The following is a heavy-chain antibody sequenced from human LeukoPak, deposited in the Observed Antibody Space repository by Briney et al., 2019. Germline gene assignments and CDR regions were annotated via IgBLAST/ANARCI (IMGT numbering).Heavy chain of an antibody. Sequence: SETLSLTCAVYGGSFSGYYWSWIRQPPGKGLEWIGEINHSGSTNYSPSLKSRVTISVDTSKNQFSLKLSSVTAADTAVYYCARKEQGYGSGSYYHRPNWFDPWGQGTLVTVSS. J-gene: IGHJ5*02. CDR1: GGSFSGYY. CDR3: ARKEQGYGSGSYYHRPNWFDP. D-gene: IGHD3-10*01. V-gene: IGHV4-34*01. CDR2: INHSGST.